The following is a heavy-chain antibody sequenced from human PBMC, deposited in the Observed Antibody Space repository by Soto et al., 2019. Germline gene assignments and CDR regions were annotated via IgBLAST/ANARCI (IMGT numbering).Heavy chain of an antibody. V-gene: IGHV4-4*07. CDR1: GGSINSYC. D-gene: IGHD2-2*01. Sequence: SETLSLTCSVSGGSINSYCLSWIRQPAGKGLEWIGRVYSSGPNDYNPPLNSRATMSVESSKNQFSLKLTSVTAADTAVYYCARDIGSYAYAEGYWGQGIQVTVSS. CDR3: ARDIGSYAYAEGY. CDR2: VYSSGPN. J-gene: IGHJ4*02.